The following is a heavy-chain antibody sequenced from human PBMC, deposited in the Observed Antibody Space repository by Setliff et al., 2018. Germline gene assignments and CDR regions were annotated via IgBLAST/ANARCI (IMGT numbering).Heavy chain of an antibody. V-gene: IGHV1-69*13. CDR1: GGTFSSYA. D-gene: IGHD2-15*01. CDR3: ARVRDCSGGICHRGFHHYMDV. CDR2: IIPMFGTT. Sequence: SVKVSCKASGGTFSSYAIDWVRQAPGQGLEWMGGIIPMFGTTNYEQRFRGRVTITADESTTTAYLELSSLRSEDTAVYYCARVRDCSGGICHRGFHHYMDVWGKGTTVTVSS. J-gene: IGHJ6*03.